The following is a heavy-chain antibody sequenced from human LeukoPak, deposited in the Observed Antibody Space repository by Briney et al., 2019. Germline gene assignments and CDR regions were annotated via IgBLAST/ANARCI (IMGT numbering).Heavy chain of an antibody. CDR1: GFTFSSYA. D-gene: IGHD2-2*01. J-gene: IGHJ3*02. CDR2: ISGSGGST. Sequence: GGSLRLSCEASGFTFSSYAMSWVRQAPGKGLEWVSAISGSGGSTYYADSVKGRFTISRDNSKNTLYLQMNSLRAEDTAVYYCAKDGSGTVVPAAISAFDIWGQGTMVTVSS. CDR3: AKDGSGTVVPAAISAFDI. V-gene: IGHV3-23*01.